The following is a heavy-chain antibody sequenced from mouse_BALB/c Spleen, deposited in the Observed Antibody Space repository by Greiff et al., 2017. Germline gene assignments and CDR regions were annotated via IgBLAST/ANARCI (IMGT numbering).Heavy chain of an antibody. D-gene: IGHD1-1*01. J-gene: IGHJ3*01. CDR3: AYGSSSFAY. CDR1: GFHIKDTY. V-gene: IGHV14-3*02. CDR2: IDPANGNT. Sequence: QLQQSGAELVKPGASVKLSCTASGFHIKDTYMHWVKQRPEQGLEWIGRIDPANGNTKYDPKFQGKATITADTSSNTAYLQLSSLTSEDTAVYYCAYGSSSFAYWGQGTLVTVSA.